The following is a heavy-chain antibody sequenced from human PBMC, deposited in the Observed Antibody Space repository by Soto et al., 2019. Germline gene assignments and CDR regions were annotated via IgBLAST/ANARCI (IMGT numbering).Heavy chain of an antibody. CDR1: GFTFSSYG. CDR3: ARDPGGAIYDFWSGYYRSTGMDV. CDR2: IWYDGSNK. D-gene: IGHD3-3*01. J-gene: IGHJ6*02. Sequence: SLRLSCAASGFTFSSYGMHWVRQAPGKGLEWVAVIWYDGSNKYYADSVKGRFTISRDNSKNTLYLQMNSLRAEDTAVYYCARDPGGAIYDFWSGYYRSTGMDVWGQGTTVTVSS. V-gene: IGHV3-33*01.